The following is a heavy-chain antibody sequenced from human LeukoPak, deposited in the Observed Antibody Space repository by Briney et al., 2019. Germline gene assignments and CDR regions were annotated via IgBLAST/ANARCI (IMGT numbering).Heavy chain of an antibody. V-gene: IGHV3-23*01. D-gene: IGHD5-18*01. CDR2: ISGNGDST. CDR3: AKDALIGRGYSYGYYDY. Sequence: GGSLRLSCAASGFTFSTDAMSWVRQAPGKGLEWVSAISGNGDSTYYADSVKGRFTISRDNSKNTLYLQMNSLRAEDTAAYYCAKDALIGRGYSYGYYDYWGQGTLVTVSS. J-gene: IGHJ4*02. CDR1: GFTFSTDA.